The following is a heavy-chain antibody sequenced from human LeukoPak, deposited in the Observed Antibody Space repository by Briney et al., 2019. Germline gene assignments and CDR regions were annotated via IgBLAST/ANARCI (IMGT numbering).Heavy chain of an antibody. D-gene: IGHD1-26*01. CDR1: GGSISSGGYS. CDR2: IYHSGST. Sequence: SETPSLTCAVSGGSISSGGYSWSWIRQPPGKGLEWIGYIYHSGSTYYNPSLKSRVTISVDRSKNQFSLKLSSVTAADTAVYYCARIVGATGYYFDYWGQGTLVTVSS. J-gene: IGHJ4*02. CDR3: ARIVGATGYYFDY. V-gene: IGHV4-30-2*01.